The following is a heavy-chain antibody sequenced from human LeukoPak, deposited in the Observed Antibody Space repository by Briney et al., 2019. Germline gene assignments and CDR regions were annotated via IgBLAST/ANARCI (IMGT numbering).Heavy chain of an antibody. J-gene: IGHJ3*02. CDR2: ISGSGGGT. CDR3: AKEIRYYDSSGYYVDAFDI. D-gene: IGHD3-22*01. V-gene: IGHV3-23*01. CDR1: GFTFSSYA. Sequence: GGSLRLSCAASGFTFSSYAMSWVRQAPGKGLEWVSAISGSGGGTYYADSVKGRFTISRDNSKNTLYLQMNSLRAEDTAVYYCAKEIRYYDSSGYYVDAFDIWGQGTMVTVSS.